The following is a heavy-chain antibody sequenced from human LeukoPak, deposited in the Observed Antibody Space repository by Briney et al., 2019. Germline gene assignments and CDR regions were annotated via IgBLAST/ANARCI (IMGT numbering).Heavy chain of an antibody. CDR2: IYYSGST. Sequence: SETLSLTCTVSGGSISSYYWSWLRQPPGKGLEWIGYIYYSGSTNYNPSLKSRVTISVDTSKNQFSLKLSSVTAADTAVYYCAGRGSYCSGGSCYFFDPWGQGTLVTVSS. CDR3: AGRGSYCSGGSCYFFDP. D-gene: IGHD2-15*01. V-gene: IGHV4-59*08. J-gene: IGHJ5*02. CDR1: GGSISSYY.